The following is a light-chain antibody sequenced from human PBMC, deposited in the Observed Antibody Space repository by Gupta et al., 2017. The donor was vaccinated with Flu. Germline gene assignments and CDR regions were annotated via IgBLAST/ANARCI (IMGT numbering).Light chain of an antibody. CDR1: QSVASYR. CDR3: QQYANSPYT. V-gene: IGKV3-20*01. J-gene: IGKJ2*01. Sequence: EIVLTQSPGTLSLSPGERATLSCRASQSVASYRLAWCQQKPGQAPRLLIYGASSRATGIPDRFSGSGSGTDFTLTISRLEPEDFAVYYCQQYANSPYTFGQGTKLEIK. CDR2: GAS.